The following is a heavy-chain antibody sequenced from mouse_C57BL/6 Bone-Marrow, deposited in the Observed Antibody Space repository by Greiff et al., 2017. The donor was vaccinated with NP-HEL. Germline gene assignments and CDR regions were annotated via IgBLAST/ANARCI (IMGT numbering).Heavy chain of an antibody. J-gene: IGHJ4*01. CDR1: GYTFTSYW. V-gene: IGHV1-5*01. CDR3: TRKGGRQLRLPATHYAMDY. Sequence: EVQLQQSGTVLARPGASVKMSCKTSGYTFTSYWMHWVKQRPGQGLEWIGAIYPGNSDTSYNQKFKGKAKLTAVTSASTAYMELSSLTNEDSAVYYCTRKGGRQLRLPATHYAMDYWGQGTSVTVSS. D-gene: IGHD3-2*02. CDR2: IYPGNSDT.